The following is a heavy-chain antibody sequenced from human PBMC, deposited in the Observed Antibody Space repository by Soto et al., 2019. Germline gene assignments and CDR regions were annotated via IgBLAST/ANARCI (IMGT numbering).Heavy chain of an antibody. Sequence: GGSLRLSCAASGFTFSSYAMSWVRQAPGKGLEWVSAISGSGGSTYDAYSVKGRFTISRYNSKTTLYLQMNSLRAEDTAVYYCAKVVDDAPLYNWFDPWGQGTLVTVSS. CDR3: AKVVDDAPLYNWFDP. CDR2: ISGSGGST. V-gene: IGHV3-23*01. J-gene: IGHJ5*02. CDR1: GFTFSSYA.